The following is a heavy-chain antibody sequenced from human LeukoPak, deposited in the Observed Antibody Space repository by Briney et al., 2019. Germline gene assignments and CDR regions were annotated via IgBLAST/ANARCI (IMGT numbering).Heavy chain of an antibody. V-gene: IGHV4-34*01. CDR2: INHSGST. D-gene: IGHD3-3*01. CDR1: GGSFSGYY. CDR3: ARATYDSPWDY. Sequence: KPSETLSLTCAVYGGSFSGYYWSWIRQPPGKGLEWIGEINHSGSTNYNPSLKSRVTISVDTSKNQFSLKLSSVTAADTAVYYCARATYDSPWDYWGRGTLVTVSS. J-gene: IGHJ4*02.